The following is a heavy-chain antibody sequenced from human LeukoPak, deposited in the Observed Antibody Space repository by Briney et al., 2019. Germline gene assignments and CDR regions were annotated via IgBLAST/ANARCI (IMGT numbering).Heavy chain of an antibody. Sequence: SETLSLTCTVSGGSISSYYWSWIRQPPGKGLEWIGYIYYSGSTNYNPSLKSRVTMSVDTSKNQFSLNLSSVTATDTAVYYCARVGWGDCSGGTCYWFDPWGQGTLVTVSS. D-gene: IGHD2-15*01. CDR3: ARVGWGDCSGGTCYWFDP. J-gene: IGHJ5*02. CDR2: IYYSGST. CDR1: GGSISSYY. V-gene: IGHV4-59*08.